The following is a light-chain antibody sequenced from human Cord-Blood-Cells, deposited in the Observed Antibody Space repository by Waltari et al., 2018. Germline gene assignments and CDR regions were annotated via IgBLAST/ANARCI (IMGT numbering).Light chain of an antibody. V-gene: IGLV2-23*02. Sequence: QSALTQPASVSGSPGQSITIPCTGTSSHVGSYNLVSWYQQHPGKAPKLMIYEVSKRPSGVSNRFSGSKSGNTASLTISGLQAEDEADYYCCSYAGSSTYVFGTGTKVTVL. CDR2: EVS. CDR1: SSHVGSYNL. J-gene: IGLJ1*01. CDR3: CSYAGSSTYV.